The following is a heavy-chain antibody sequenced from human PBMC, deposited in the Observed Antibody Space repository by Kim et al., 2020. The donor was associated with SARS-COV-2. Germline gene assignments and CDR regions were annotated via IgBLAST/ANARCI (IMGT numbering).Heavy chain of an antibody. CDR1: GGSISSGGYY. Sequence: SETLSLTCTVSGGSISSGGYYWSWIRQHPGKGLKWIAYIYYTGTTYYNPSLKSRVTMSVDTSKNHFSLKLSSVTAADTAVYYCARASTIFGVVINAFDIWGQGTMVTVSS. CDR3: ARASTIFGVVINAFDI. V-gene: IGHV4-31*03. CDR2: IYYTGTT. J-gene: IGHJ3*02. D-gene: IGHD3-3*01.